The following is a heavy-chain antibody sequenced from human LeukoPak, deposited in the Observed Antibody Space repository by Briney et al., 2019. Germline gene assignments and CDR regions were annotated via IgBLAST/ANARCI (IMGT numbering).Heavy chain of an antibody. J-gene: IGHJ5*02. CDR1: GGXXSGYY. CDR2: INHGGST. D-gene: IGHD3-16*01. Sequence: SETLSLTCGVYGGXXSGYYWSWIRXXPXXXLEWIGEINHGGSTNYNPSLKSRVXISVDTSKSQFSLKLSSVTAADTXXYYXAALGVRFPWGQGTLVTVSS. V-gene: IGHV4-34*01. CDR3: AALGVRFP.